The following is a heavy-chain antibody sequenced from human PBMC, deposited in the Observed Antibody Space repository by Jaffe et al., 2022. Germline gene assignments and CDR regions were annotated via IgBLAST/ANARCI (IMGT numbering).Heavy chain of an antibody. Sequence: EVQLVESGGGLVKPGGSLRLSCAASGFTFSSYSMNWVRQAPGKGLEWVSSISSSSSYIYYADSVKGRFTISRDNAKNSLYLQMNSLRAEDTAVYYCARVVTYRNIVATITDDAFDIWGQGTMVTVSS. CDR1: GFTFSSYS. CDR2: ISSSSSYI. CDR3: ARVVTYRNIVATITDDAFDI. J-gene: IGHJ3*02. D-gene: IGHD5-12*01. V-gene: IGHV3-21*01.